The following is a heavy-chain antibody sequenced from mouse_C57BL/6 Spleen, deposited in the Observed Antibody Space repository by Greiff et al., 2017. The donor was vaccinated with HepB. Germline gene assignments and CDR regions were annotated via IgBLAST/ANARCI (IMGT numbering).Heavy chain of an antibody. Sequence: QVQLQQPGAELVKPGASVKMSCKASGYTFTSYWITWVKQRPGQGLEWIGDIYPGCGSTNYNEKFKSKATLTVDTSSSTAYMQLSSLTSKDSAVYYCARWRDLYAMDYWGQGTSVTVSS. CDR1: GYTFTSYW. D-gene: IGHD3-3*01. CDR2: IYPGCGST. J-gene: IGHJ4*01. V-gene: IGHV1-55*01. CDR3: ARWRDLYAMDY.